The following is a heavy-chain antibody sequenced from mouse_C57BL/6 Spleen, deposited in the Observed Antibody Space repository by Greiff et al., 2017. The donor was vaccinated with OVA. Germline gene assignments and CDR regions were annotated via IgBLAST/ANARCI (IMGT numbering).Heavy chain of an antibody. CDR3: ARDLGRY. CDR2: ISYDGSN. Sequence: VQLKQSGPGLVKPSQSLSLTCSVTGYSITSGYYWNWIRQFPGNKLEWMGYISYDGSNNYNPSLKNRISITRDTAKNQFFLKLNSVTTEDTATYYCARDLGRYWGQGTSVTVSS. V-gene: IGHV3-6*01. CDR1: GYSITSGYY. D-gene: IGHD4-1*01. J-gene: IGHJ4*01.